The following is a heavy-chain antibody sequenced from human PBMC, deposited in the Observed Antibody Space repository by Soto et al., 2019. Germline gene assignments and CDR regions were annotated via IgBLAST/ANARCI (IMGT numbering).Heavy chain of an antibody. CDR3: VCGGNFFVY. V-gene: IGHV3-7*01. CDR2: LEQDGSER. Sequence: EVQLVKSGGGLVQPGGSLRLSCAASGFTFSTNWMTWVRRPPGKGLEWVANLEQDGSERYYVDSVRGRFTISRDNAKNSLYLQMNSLRAEDTAVYYCVCGGNFFVYWGQGTLVTVSP. D-gene: IGHD3-16*01. J-gene: IGHJ4*02. CDR1: GFTFSTNW.